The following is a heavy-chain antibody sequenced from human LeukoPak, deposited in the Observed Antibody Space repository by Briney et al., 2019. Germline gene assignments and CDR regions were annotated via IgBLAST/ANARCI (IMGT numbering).Heavy chain of an antibody. CDR3: ARASHDYGDYSHFDY. CDR1: GGSISSSNW. J-gene: IGHJ4*02. CDR2: IYHSGST. V-gene: IGHV4-4*02. Sequence: SGTLSLTCAVSGGSISSSNWWSWVRQPPGKGLEWIGEIYHSGSTNYNPSLKSRVTISVDKSKNQFSLKLSSVTAADTAVYYCARASHDYGDYSHFDYWGQGTLVTVSS. D-gene: IGHD4-17*01.